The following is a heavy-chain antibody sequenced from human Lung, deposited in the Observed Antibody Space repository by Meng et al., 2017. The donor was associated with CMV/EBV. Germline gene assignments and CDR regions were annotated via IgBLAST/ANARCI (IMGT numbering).Heavy chain of an antibody. CDR2: ISLKDSST. Sequence: GGSLRLSCAASGVTFSDYYVNWVRQPPGKGLEGVSYISLKDSSTSFSDSVKGRSTISIDNVNKSVFRQMKGLRAEDTPVYYCAKELGNGMDVWGQGTAVTVSS. J-gene: IGHJ6*02. CDR3: AKELGNGMDV. V-gene: IGHV3-11*04. CDR1: GVTFSDYY. D-gene: IGHD7-27*01.